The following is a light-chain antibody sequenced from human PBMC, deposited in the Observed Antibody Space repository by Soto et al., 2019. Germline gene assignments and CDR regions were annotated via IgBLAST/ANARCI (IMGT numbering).Light chain of an antibody. V-gene: IGLV2-14*01. CDR2: EVS. J-gene: IGLJ3*02. CDR1: SSDVGAYNS. CDR3: SSFTTTATLAV. Sequence: QSALTQPASVSGSPGQSITISCTGTSSDVGAYNSVSWYQQHPGKAPKLMIYEVSNRPLGVSNRFSGSKSGNTASLTISGLQVEDEADYFCSSFTTTATLAVFGGRTKLTVL.